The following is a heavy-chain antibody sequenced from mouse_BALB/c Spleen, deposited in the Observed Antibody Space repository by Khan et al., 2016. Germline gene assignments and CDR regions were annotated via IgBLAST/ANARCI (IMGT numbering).Heavy chain of an antibody. CDR1: GYSISSGYS. J-gene: IGHJ2*01. V-gene: IGHV3-1*02. Sequence: EVQLQESGPDLVKPSQSLSLTCTVTGYSISSGYSWHWIRQFPGNKLEWMAYIHYSGSTNYNPSLQSRISLTRDTSKNQFFLQLISVTTEDTATYYWTRGDYYGSGYWGQGTTLTVSS. CDR3: TRGDYYGSGY. D-gene: IGHD1-1*01. CDR2: IHYSGST.